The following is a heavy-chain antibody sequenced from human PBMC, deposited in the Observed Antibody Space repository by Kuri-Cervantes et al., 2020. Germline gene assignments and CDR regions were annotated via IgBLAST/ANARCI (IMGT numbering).Heavy chain of an antibody. Sequence: SETLSLTCTVSGGSISSGDYYWSWIRQHPGKGLEWIGYIYYSGSTYYNPSLKSRVTISIDTSKNQFSLRLTSVTAADTAVYYCARGLPTSYWGQGTLVTVSS. J-gene: IGHJ1*01. V-gene: IGHV4-30-4*01. CDR3: ARGLPTSY. CDR2: IYYSGST. CDR1: GGSISSGDYY.